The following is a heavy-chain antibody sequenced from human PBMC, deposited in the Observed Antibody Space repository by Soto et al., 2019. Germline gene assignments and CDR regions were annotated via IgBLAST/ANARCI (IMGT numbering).Heavy chain of an antibody. Sequence: GGSLRLSCAASGFTFSSYGMHWVRQAPGKGLEWVAVISYDGSNKYYADSVKGRFTISRDNSKNTLYLQMNSLRAEDTAVYYCAKQAHGDYCFDYWGQGTLVTVSS. CDR3: AKQAHGDYCFDY. V-gene: IGHV3-30*18. J-gene: IGHJ4*02. D-gene: IGHD4-17*01. CDR2: ISYDGSNK. CDR1: GFTFSSYG.